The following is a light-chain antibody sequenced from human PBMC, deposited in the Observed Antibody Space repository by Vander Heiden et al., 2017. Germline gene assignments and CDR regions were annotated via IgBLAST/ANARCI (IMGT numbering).Light chain of an antibody. CDR3: QQYNNWPPLT. V-gene: IGKV3-15*01. Sequence: ELVMTQSPATLSVSPGEGATLSCRASQSVYSKLAWYQQKPGQAPRLLIYGTSTRATDIPARFSGRGSRTEFTLTISSLQAEDIAVYYCQQYNNWPPLTFGGGTKVEIK. J-gene: IGKJ4*01. CDR2: GTS. CDR1: QSVYSK.